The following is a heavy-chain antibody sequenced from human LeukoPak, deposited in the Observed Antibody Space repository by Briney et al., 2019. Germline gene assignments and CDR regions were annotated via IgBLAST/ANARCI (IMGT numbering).Heavy chain of an antibody. D-gene: IGHD2-21*01. Sequence: GGSLRLSCSASGFTFSSYAIHWVRQAPGKGLEYVSAISRDGRSTYYADSVKGRFTISRDNSKNMLYLQMNSLRAEDTAVYYCAKDYNRGLPDYWGQGTLVIVSS. CDR3: AKDYNRGLPDY. CDR2: ISRDGRST. CDR1: GFTFSSYA. J-gene: IGHJ4*02. V-gene: IGHV3-64D*06.